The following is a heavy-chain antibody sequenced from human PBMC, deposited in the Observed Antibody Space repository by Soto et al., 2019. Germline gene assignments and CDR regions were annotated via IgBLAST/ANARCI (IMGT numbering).Heavy chain of an antibody. Sequence: ASVKVSCKASGYTFTSYGISWVRQAPGQGLEWMGWISAYNGNTKYAQKFQGRVTMTTDTSTSTAYMELTSLESDDTAVYYCARDPLSSFAMDVWGQGTTVTVSS. CDR2: ISAYNGNT. J-gene: IGHJ6*02. D-gene: IGHD3-10*02. V-gene: IGHV1-18*04. CDR3: ARDPLSSFAMDV. CDR1: GYTFTSYG.